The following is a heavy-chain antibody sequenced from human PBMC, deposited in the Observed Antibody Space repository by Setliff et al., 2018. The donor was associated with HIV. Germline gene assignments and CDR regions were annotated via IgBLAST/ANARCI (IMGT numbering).Heavy chain of an antibody. D-gene: IGHD3-3*01. V-gene: IGHV4-28*05. CDR3: ARLRVVTIFGVAHQAPGYMDV. J-gene: IGHJ6*03. Sequence: SETLSLTCAVSGYSISDTNWWGWIRQPPGKGLEWIGYIYYSGNIYYNPSLKSRVTMSVDTSKNQFSLKLTSVTAADTAVYYCARLRVVTIFGVAHQAPGYMDVWGKGTTVTVSS. CDR2: IYYSGNI. CDR1: GYSISDTNW.